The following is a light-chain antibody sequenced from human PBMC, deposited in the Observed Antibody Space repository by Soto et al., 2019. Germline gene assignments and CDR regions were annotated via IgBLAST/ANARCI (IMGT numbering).Light chain of an antibody. V-gene: IGKV3D-20*01. CDR2: DAS. CDR1: QSVSSSY. J-gene: IGKJ2*01. CDR3: QQSACSPHT. Sequence: DMVLTQSPATLSLTPGERATLSCGASQSVSSSYLAWYQQKTRLAPRLLIYDASSTASVIPDRFTGSGDGTALTLTISGLETEECVVYYSQQSACSPHTFGEGTKLEIK.